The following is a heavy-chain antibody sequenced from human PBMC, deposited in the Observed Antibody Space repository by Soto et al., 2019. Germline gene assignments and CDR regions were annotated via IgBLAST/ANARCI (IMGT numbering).Heavy chain of an antibody. Sequence: SETLSLTCTVSGGSISSGGYWSWIRQHPGKGLEWIGYIYYTESTNNNPSLKSRVTMSVDTSKNQFSLKLTSVTAADTAVYYCAKGKDYFDYWGQGTLVTVSS. CDR3: AKGKDYFDY. J-gene: IGHJ4*02. V-gene: IGHV4-31*03. CDR1: GGSISSGGY. CDR2: IYYTEST.